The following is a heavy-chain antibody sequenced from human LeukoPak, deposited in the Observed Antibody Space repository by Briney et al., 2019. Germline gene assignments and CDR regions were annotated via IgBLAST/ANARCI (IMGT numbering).Heavy chain of an antibody. CDR3: GLYSSSQTAMDV. J-gene: IGHJ6*02. CDR2: IKQDGSEK. V-gene: IGHV3-7*01. Sequence: GGSLRLSCAASGFTFSSYWMSWVRQAPGKGLEWVANIKQDGSEKYYVDSVKGRFTTSRDNAKNSLYMQMNSLRAEDTAVYYCGLYSSSQTAMDVWGQGTAVTVSS. CDR1: GFTFSSYW. D-gene: IGHD2-2*01.